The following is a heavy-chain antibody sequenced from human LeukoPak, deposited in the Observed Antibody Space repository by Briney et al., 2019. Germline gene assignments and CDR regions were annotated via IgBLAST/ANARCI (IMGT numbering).Heavy chain of an antibody. V-gene: IGHV4-59*01. J-gene: IGHJ6*03. CDR1: GGSISSYY. CDR2: IYYSGST. CDR3: ASSSLYYYYYMDA. D-gene: IGHD6-19*01. Sequence: SETLSLTCTVSGGSISSYYWSWIRQPPGKGLEWIGYIYYSGSTNYNPSLKSRVTISVDTSKNQFSLKLSSVTAADTAVYYCASSSLYYYYYMDAWGKGTTVTVSS.